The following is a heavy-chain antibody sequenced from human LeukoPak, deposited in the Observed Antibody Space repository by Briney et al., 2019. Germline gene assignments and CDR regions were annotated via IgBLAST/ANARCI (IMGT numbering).Heavy chain of an antibody. D-gene: IGHD6-19*01. CDR1: GFSFSSYS. Sequence: PGGSLRLSCAASGFSFSSYSVNWVRQAPGKGLEWVSSISSSSSYIYYADSVKGRFTISRDNAKNSLYLQMNSLRAEDTAVYYCARDGSGPFDYWGQGTLVTVSS. V-gene: IGHV3-21*01. CDR3: ARDGSGPFDY. CDR2: ISSSSSYI. J-gene: IGHJ4*02.